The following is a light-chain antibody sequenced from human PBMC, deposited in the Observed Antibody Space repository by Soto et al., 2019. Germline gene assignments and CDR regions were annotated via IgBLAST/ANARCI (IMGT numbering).Light chain of an antibody. CDR2: DAS. CDR1: QSVSSY. CDR3: QERSNLPIT. J-gene: IGKJ5*01. Sequence: EIVLPQSPATLSLSPGERATLSCRASQSVSSYLAWYQQKPGQAPRLLIYDASNRATGIPARFSGSGSGTDFTLTISSLDPDYFGVCDCQERSNLPITFGQGTG. V-gene: IGKV3-11*01.